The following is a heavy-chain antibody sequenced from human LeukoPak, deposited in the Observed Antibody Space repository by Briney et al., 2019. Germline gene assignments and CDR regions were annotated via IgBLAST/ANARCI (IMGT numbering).Heavy chain of an antibody. Sequence: SETLSLTCAVYGGSFSGYYWSWIRQPPGKGLEWIGEINHSGSTNYNPSLKSRVTISVDTSKNQFSLKLSSVTAADTAVYYCARRCGRPAGYYYYYGMDVWGQGTTVTVSS. CDR2: INHSGST. CDR3: ARRCGRPAGYYYYYGMDV. V-gene: IGHV4-34*01. CDR1: GGSFSGYY. J-gene: IGHJ6*02. D-gene: IGHD4/OR15-4a*01.